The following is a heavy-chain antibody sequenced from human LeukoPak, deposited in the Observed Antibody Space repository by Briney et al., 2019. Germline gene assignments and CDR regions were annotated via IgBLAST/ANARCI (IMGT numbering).Heavy chain of an antibody. CDR2: IYYSGST. D-gene: IGHD4-17*01. CDR1: GGSISSGGYY. CDR3: ARGNDYGDQY. J-gene: IGHJ4*02. V-gene: IGHV4-31*03. Sequence: SETLSLTCTVSGGSISSGGYYWSWIRQHPGKGLEWIGYIYYSGSTYYNPSLKSRVTISVDTSKNQFSLKLSSVTAADTAVYYCARGNDYGDQYWGQGTPVTVSS.